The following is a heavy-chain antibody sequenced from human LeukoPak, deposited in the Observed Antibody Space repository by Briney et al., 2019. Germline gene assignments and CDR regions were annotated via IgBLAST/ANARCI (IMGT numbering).Heavy chain of an antibody. J-gene: IGHJ5*02. Sequence: TGGSLRLSCAASGFTFSSYGMSWVRQAPGKGLEWVSAISGSGGSTYYADSVKGRFTISRDNSKNTLYLQMNSLRAEDTAVYYCAKAIAAAGSKWFDPWGQGTLVTVSS. CDR2: ISGSGGST. V-gene: IGHV3-23*01. D-gene: IGHD6-13*01. CDR1: GFTFSSYG. CDR3: AKAIAAAGSKWFDP.